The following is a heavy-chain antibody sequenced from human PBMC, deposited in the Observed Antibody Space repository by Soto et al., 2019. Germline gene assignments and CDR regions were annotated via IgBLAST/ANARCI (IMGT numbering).Heavy chain of an antibody. CDR1: GFTFGNYG. CDR3: AKGFIVVVTVIRPDDAFDA. Sequence: PWGSLILSCAASGFTFGNYGMTWVRQAPGKGLEWVSGISGGGGSTYYADSVKGRFTISRDPSKNTIFLEMNSLRAEDTAVYYCAKGFIVVVTVIRPDDAFDAWGQGTLVTVSS. D-gene: IGHD2-21*02. V-gene: IGHV3-23*01. J-gene: IGHJ5*01. CDR2: ISGGGGST.